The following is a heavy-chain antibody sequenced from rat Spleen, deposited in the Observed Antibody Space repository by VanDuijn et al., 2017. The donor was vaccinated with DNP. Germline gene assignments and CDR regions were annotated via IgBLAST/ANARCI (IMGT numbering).Heavy chain of an antibody. Sequence: AWVRQAPTKGLEWVATINTRGDNTYYRDSVKGRFTISRDNTENTLYLQMNSLRSEDTATYYCTRDSYVFDYWGQGVMVTVSS. CDR3: TRDSYVFDY. J-gene: IGHJ2*01. V-gene: IGHV5-46*01. CDR2: INTRGDNT.